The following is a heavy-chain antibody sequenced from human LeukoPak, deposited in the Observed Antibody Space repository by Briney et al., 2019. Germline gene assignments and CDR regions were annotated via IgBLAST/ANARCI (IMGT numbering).Heavy chain of an antibody. J-gene: IGHJ4*02. D-gene: IGHD3-16*02. V-gene: IGHV3-30*18. CDR1: GFTFSSYG. CDR3: AKDQSLYGTAFDY. Sequence: PGGSPRLSCAASGFTFSSYGMHWVRQAPGKGLEWVAVISYDGSNKYYADSVKGRFTISRDNSKNTLYLQMNSLRAEDTAVYYCAKDQSLYGTAFDYWGQGTLVTVSS. CDR2: ISYDGSNK.